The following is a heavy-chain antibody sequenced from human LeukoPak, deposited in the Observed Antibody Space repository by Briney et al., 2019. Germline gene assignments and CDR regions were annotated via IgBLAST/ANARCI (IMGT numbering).Heavy chain of an antibody. Sequence: GGSLRLSCAASGFTFSSHGMHWVRQAPGKGLEWVAVISYDGSNKYYADSVKGRFTISRDNSKNTLYLQMNSLRAEDTAVYYCAKEGGRFAFGNWFDPWGQGTLVTVSS. CDR3: AKEGGRFAFGNWFDP. CDR2: ISYDGSNK. CDR1: GFTFSSHG. D-gene: IGHD3-10*01. J-gene: IGHJ5*02. V-gene: IGHV3-30*18.